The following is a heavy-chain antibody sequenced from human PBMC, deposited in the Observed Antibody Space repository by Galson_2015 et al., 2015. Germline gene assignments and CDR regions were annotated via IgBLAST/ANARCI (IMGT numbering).Heavy chain of an antibody. J-gene: IGHJ3*02. CDR2: IWYDGSNK. CDR3: ARAQSRIQLWLDAFDI. V-gene: IGHV3-33*01. D-gene: IGHD5-18*01. Sequence: SLRLSCAASGFTFSSYGMHWVRQAPGKGLEWVAVIWYDGSNKYYADSVKGRFTISRDNSKNTLYLQMNSLRAEDTAVYYCARAQSRIQLWLDAFDIWGQGTMVTVSS. CDR1: GFTFSSYG.